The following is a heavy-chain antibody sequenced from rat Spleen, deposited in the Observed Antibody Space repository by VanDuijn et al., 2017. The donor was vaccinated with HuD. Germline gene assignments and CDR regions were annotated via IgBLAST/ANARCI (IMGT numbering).Heavy chain of an antibody. J-gene: IGHJ3*01. Sequence: EVQLEESGGGLVQPGRSLKLSCAASGFIFSDYYMAWVRQAPTGGLDWVATINYDGISTFYRDSVKGRFTISRDDTKNTQYLQMDSLGSEDTATYYCTRHGGLRNWFAYWGQGTLVTVSS. CDR3: TRHGGLRNWFAY. CDR1: GFIFSDYY. D-gene: IGHD1-11*01. V-gene: IGHV5-7*01. CDR2: INYDGIST.